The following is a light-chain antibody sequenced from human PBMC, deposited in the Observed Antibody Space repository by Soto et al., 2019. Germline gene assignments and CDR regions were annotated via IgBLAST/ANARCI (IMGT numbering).Light chain of an antibody. CDR2: WAS. Sequence: DIVMTQSPDSLAVSLGERATINCKSSQSVLYSSNNKNYLAWYQQKPGQPPKVLIFWASTRESGVPDRFSGSGSGTDFTLTISSLQAEDVAVYYCQQYYSIPRTFGQGTKVEI. CDR1: QSVLYSSNNKNY. J-gene: IGKJ1*01. V-gene: IGKV4-1*01. CDR3: QQYYSIPRT.